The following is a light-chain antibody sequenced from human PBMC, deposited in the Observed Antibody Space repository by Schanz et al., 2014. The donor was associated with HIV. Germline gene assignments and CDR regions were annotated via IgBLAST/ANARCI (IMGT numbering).Light chain of an antibody. J-gene: IGLJ3*02. CDR2: GNS. CDR3: AAWDDSLSGPV. CDR1: SSNIGAGYV. Sequence: QSVLTQPPSVSGAPGQRVTISCTGSSSNIGAGYVVHWYQQLPGTAPKLLIYGNSNRPSGVPDQFSGSKSGTSASLAITGLQSEDEADYFCAAWDDSLSGPVFGGGTKLTVL. V-gene: IGLV1-40*01.